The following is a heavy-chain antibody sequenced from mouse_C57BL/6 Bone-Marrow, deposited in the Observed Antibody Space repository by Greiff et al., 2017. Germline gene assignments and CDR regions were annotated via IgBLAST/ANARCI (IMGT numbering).Heavy chain of an antibody. CDR1: GFSLTSYG. Sequence: QVQLQQSGPGLVQPSQCLSITCTVSGFSLTSYGVHWVRPSPGKGLEWLGVIWSGGSTDYNAAFISRLSISKDNSKSQVFFKMNSLQADDTAIYYCAGGDEGDYWGQGTTLTVSS. CDR2: IWSGGST. D-gene: IGHD3-3*01. V-gene: IGHV2-2*01. J-gene: IGHJ2*01. CDR3: AGGDEGDY.